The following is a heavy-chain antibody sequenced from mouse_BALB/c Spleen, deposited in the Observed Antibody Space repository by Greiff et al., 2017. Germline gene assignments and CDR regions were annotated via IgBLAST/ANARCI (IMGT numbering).Heavy chain of an antibody. D-gene: IGHD2-4*01. CDR1: GFTFSSYA. CDR2: ISSGGSYT. CDR3: ARGRGLREDWFAY. V-gene: IGHV5-9-4*01. Sequence: EVQLVESGGGLVKPGGSLKLSCAASGFTFSSYAMSWVRQSPEKRLEWVAEISSGGSYTYYPDTVTGRFTISRDNAKNTLYLEMSSLRSEDTAMYYCARGRGLREDWFAYWGQGTLVTVSA. J-gene: IGHJ3*01.